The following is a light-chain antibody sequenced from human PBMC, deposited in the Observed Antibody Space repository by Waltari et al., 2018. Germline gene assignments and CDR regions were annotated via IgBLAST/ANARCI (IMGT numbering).Light chain of an antibody. J-gene: IGKJ4*01. CDR2: AAS. V-gene: IGKV1-NL1*01. CDR3: QQYYDTPALT. CDR1: QGISNS. Sequence: DIQMTQSPSSLSASVGDRVTITCRASQGISNSLAWYQQKPGKAPKLLLYAASRLESGVPSRFSGSGSGTDYTLTISSLQPEDFATYYCQQYYDTPALTFGGGTKVDIK.